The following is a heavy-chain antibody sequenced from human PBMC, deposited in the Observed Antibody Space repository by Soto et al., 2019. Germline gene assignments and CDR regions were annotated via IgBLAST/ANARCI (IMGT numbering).Heavy chain of an antibody. Sequence: GGSLRLSCAASGFTVSSNYMSWVRQAPGKGLEWVSVIYSGGSTYYADSVKGRFTISRDNSKNTLYLQMNSLRAEDTAVYYCARGYIAAAGIDYWGQGTLVTAPQ. CDR1: GFTVSSNY. J-gene: IGHJ4*02. V-gene: IGHV3-53*01. D-gene: IGHD6-13*01. CDR3: ARGYIAAAGIDY. CDR2: IYSGGST.